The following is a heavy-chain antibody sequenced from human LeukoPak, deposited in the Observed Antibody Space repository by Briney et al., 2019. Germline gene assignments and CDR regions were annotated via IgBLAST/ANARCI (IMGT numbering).Heavy chain of an antibody. CDR2: IYYSGST. D-gene: IGHD1-26*01. Sequence: PSETLSLTCTVSGGSISSSSYYWGWIRQPPGKGLEWIGSIYYSGSTYYNPSLKSRVTTSVDTSKNQFSLKLSSVTAADTAVYYCARPSSGSYSDYWGQGTLVTVSS. CDR3: ARPSSGSYSDY. CDR1: GGSISSSSYY. J-gene: IGHJ4*02. V-gene: IGHV4-39*01.